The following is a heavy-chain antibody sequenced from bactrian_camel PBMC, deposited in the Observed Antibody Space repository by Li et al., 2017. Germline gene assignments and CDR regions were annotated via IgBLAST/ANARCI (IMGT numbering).Heavy chain of an antibody. CDR3: VRGFFDY. CDR1: GYLFSSRS. CDR2: ISGTGQT. V-gene: IGHV3S1*01. Sequence: HVQLVESGGGLVQPGGSLRLSCTASGYLFSSRSLYWVRQAPGKGLEWVADISGTGQTYYPESMKGRFTISRDNARNTGYLQMNSLKPEDSAVYFCVRGFFDYWGQGTQVTVS. J-gene: IGHJ6*01.